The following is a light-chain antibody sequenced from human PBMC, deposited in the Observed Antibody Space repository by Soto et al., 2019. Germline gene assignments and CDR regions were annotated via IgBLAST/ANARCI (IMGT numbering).Light chain of an antibody. CDR1: QSVSRY. J-gene: IGKJ2*01. CDR3: LQHNSYPYT. CDR2: DAS. Sequence: EIVLTQSPATLSLSPGERATLSCRASQSVSRYLAWYQQKPGQAPRLLIYDASNRATGVPVRFSGSGSGTDFTLTISSLEPEEFATYYCLQHNSYPYTFGQGTKLEIK. V-gene: IGKV3-11*01.